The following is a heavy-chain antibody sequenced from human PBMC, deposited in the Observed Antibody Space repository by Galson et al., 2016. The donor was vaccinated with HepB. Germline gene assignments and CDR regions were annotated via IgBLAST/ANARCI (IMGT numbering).Heavy chain of an antibody. CDR2: IHSSGNT. CDR3: ARGSNLSNSGWFTVALDY. V-gene: IGHV4-59*01. D-gene: IGHD6-19*01. Sequence: SETLSLTCSISGGSIHNYYWTWIRQSPGKGLEWIGNIHSSGNTNYNPSLKSRVTISLDPSKNQFSLKLSSVAAADTAVYYCARGSNLSNSGWFTVALDYWGRGTLVTVSS. CDR1: GGSIHNYY. J-gene: IGHJ4*02.